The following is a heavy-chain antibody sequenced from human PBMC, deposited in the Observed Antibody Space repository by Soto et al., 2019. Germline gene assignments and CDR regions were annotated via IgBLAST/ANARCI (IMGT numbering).Heavy chain of an antibody. CDR3: AMSGYSSSWYYFDY. D-gene: IGHD6-13*01. Sequence: SETLSLTCTVSGGSISSSSYYWGGIRQPPGKGLEWIGSIYYSGSTYYNPSLKSRVTISVDTSKNQFSLKLSSVTAADTAVYYCAMSGYSSSWYYFDYWGQGTLVTVSS. J-gene: IGHJ4*02. CDR1: GGSISSSSYY. CDR2: IYYSGST. V-gene: IGHV4-39*01.